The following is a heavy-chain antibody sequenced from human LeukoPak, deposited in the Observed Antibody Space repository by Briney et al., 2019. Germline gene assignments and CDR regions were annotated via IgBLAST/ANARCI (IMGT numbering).Heavy chain of an antibody. CDR1: GFTFSRYA. CDR3: ASAPYGSGTFLDY. D-gene: IGHD3-10*01. Sequence: GGSLRLSCSASGFTFSRYAMHWVRQAPGKGLEWVAVIWYDGSDKYSADSVKGRFTISRDNSKNTLYLQMNSLRAEDTAVYYCASAPYGSGTFLDYWGQGTLVTVSS. V-gene: IGHV3-33*08. J-gene: IGHJ4*02. CDR2: IWYDGSDK.